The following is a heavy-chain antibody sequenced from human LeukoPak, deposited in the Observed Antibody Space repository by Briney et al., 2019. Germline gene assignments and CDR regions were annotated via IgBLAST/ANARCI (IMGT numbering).Heavy chain of an antibody. CDR2: IYYGGST. CDR3: ARHHIVSTGTFDY. J-gene: IGHJ4*02. CDR1: GGSISGYH. V-gene: IGHV4-59*08. Sequence: SETLSLTCTVSGGSISGYHWSWIRQPPGKRLEWIGYIYYGGSTNYNPSLKSRVTISLDTSKNQFSLKLNSVTAADTAVYYCARHHIVSTGTFDYWGQGTLVTVSS. D-gene: IGHD5/OR15-5a*01.